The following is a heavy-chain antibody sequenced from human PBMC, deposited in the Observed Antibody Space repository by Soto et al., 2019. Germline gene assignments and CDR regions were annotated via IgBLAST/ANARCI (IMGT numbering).Heavy chain of an antibody. CDR1: GYTFTSYD. J-gene: IGHJ4*02. Sequence: ASVKVSCKASGYTFTSYDINWVRQATGQGLEWMGWMNPNSSNTGYAQKYQGRVTMTRNTSISTAYMELSSMRSEDTAVYYCARDKVGAIDYWGQGTLVTVSS. D-gene: IGHD1-26*01. CDR2: MNPNSSNT. CDR3: ARDKVGAIDY. V-gene: IGHV1-8*01.